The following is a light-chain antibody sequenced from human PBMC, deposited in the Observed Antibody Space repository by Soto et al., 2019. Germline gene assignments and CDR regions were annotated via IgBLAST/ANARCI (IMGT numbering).Light chain of an antibody. Sequence: QSALTQPASVSGSPGQSITISCTGSSSDVGGYNHVSWYQQHPGKAPKLMIYEVSNRPSGVSNRFSGSKSGNTASLTISGLQAEDEADYYCQSYDISLHNYVFGTGTKVTVL. V-gene: IGLV2-14*01. CDR2: EVS. CDR3: QSYDISLHNYV. J-gene: IGLJ1*01. CDR1: SSDVGGYNH.